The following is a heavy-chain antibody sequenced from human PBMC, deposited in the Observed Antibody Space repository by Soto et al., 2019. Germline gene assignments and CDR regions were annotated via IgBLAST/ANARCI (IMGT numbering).Heavy chain of an antibody. CDR2: INSDGSST. D-gene: IGHD3-3*01. CDR3: ARCSLEYYDFWSGLMDV. Sequence: GGSLRLASAASEFTFSSYWMHWVRQAPGKGLVWVSRINSDGSSTSYADSVKGRFTISRDNAKNTLYLQMNSLRAEDTAVYYCARCSLEYYDFWSGLMDVWGKGTTVTVSS. V-gene: IGHV3-74*01. CDR1: EFTFSSYW. J-gene: IGHJ6*03.